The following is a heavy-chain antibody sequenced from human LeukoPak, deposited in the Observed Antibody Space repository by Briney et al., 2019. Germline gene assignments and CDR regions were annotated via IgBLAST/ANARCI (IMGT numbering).Heavy chain of an antibody. Sequence: ASVKVSCKASEDTFTYYHIHWVRQAPGQGVEWMGAVYATGGTTINTQNFQGRVTMTRDTSTGAVYMELSSLRFEDTAMYYCATEAPRSYYFDYWGQGILVTISS. CDR1: EDTFTYYH. CDR3: ATEAPRSYYFDY. J-gene: IGHJ4*02. V-gene: IGHV1-46*01. CDR2: VYATGGTT.